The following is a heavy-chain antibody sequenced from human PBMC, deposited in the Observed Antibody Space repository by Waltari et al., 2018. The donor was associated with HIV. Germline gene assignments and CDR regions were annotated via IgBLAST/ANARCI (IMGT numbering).Heavy chain of an antibody. CDR1: GGSISSGSYY. V-gene: IGHV4-61*02. J-gene: IGHJ5*02. CDR2: IYTSGIT. D-gene: IGHD2-2*01. Sequence: QVQLQESGPGLVKPSQTLSLTCTVSGGSISSGSYYWSWIRQPAGKGLEWLGRIYTSGITNYTPSLKSRCTISVDTSKNQFSLKLSSVTAADTAVYYCARTYCSSTSCYGGANWFDPWGQGTLVTVSS. CDR3: ARTYCSSTSCYGGANWFDP.